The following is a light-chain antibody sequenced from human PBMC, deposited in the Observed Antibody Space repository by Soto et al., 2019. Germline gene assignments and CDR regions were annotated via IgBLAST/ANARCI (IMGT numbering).Light chain of an antibody. CDR2: SNN. V-gene: IGLV1-47*02. CDR1: SSNIGSNY. CDR3: PAWDDSLSVWV. Sequence: QLVLTQPPSASGTPGQRVTISCSGSSSNIGSNYVYWYQQLPGTAPKLLIYSNNQRPSGVPDRFSGSKSGTSASLAISGLRSEDEADYYCPAWDDSLSVWVFGGGTKLTVL. J-gene: IGLJ3*02.